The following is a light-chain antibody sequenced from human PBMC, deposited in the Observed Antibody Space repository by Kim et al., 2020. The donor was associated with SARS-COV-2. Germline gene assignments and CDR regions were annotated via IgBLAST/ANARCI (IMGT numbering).Light chain of an antibody. V-gene: IGLV2-14*03. CDR3: SSYTSSRTNYV. CDR1: SSDVGGYKY. J-gene: IGLJ1*01. Sequence: QAIAISCTGTSSDVGGYKYGSWYQQHPGKAPKLMIYDVSDRPSGVSNRFSGSKSGNTASLTISGLQAEDEADYYCSSYTSSRTNYVFGTGTKVTVL. CDR2: DVS.